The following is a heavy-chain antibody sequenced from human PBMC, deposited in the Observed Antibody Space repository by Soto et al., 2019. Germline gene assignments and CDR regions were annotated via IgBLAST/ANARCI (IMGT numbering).Heavy chain of an antibody. D-gene: IGHD1-26*01. Sequence: SGTLALTCTVSGGWLSNANYSWSWIRHHPGKGLEWIGYIYYTGTTYYSPSLESRVAISVDTSQNQFSLKLGAVTAADTAVYFCARASISRCVDRSCPAWSVPRGQGTLRTGS. CDR2: IYYTGTT. V-gene: IGHV4-31*03. CDR3: ARASISRCVDRSCPAWSVP. CDR1: GGWLSNANYS. J-gene: IGHJ5*02.